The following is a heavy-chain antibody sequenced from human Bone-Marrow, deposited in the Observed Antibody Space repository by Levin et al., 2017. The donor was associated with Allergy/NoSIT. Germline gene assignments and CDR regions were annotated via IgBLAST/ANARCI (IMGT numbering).Heavy chain of an antibody. D-gene: IGHD2-2*01. V-gene: IGHV1-2*02. CDR1: GYTFTGYY. CDR2: INPNSGGT. Sequence: GASVKVSCKASGYTFTGYYMHWVRQAPGQGLEWMGWINPNSGGTNYAQKFQGRVTMTRDTSISTAYMELSRLRSDDTAVYYCARAPGYCSSTSCYGGALDAFDIWGQGTMVTVSS. J-gene: IGHJ3*02. CDR3: ARAPGYCSSTSCYGGALDAFDI.